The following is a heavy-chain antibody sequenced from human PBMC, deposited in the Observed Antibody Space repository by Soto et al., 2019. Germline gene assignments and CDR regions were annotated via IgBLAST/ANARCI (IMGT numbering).Heavy chain of an antibody. CDR1: GFTFSSYA. J-gene: IGHJ1*01. V-gene: IGHV3-23*01. CDR2: ISGSGGST. Sequence: GGSLRLSCAASGFTFSSYAMSWVRQAPGKGLEWVSAISGSGGSTYYADSVKGRFTISRDNSKNTLYLQMNSLRAEDTAVYYCAKVWNYYGSGSYYNVTKPQYFQHWGQGTLVTVSS. D-gene: IGHD3-10*01. CDR3: AKVWNYYGSGSYYNVTKPQYFQH.